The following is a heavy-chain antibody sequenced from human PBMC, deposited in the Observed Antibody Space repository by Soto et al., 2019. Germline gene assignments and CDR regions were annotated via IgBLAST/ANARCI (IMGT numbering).Heavy chain of an antibody. CDR1: GGTFSSYT. V-gene: IGHV1-69*02. Sequence: QVQLVQSGAEVKKPGSSVKVSCKASGGTFSSYTISWVRQAPGQGLEWMGRIIPILGIANYAQKFQGRVTITADKSTSTAYMELSSLRSEXXXXXXXXXXXXXXFDYWGQGTLVTVSS. CDR3: XXXXXXXFDY. CDR2: IIPILGIA. J-gene: IGHJ4*02.